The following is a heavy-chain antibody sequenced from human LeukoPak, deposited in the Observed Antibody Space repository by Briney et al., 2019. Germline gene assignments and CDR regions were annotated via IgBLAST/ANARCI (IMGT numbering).Heavy chain of an antibody. J-gene: IGHJ4*02. CDR1: GFTFSNYA. V-gene: IGHV3-23*01. CDR3: AKWGDYDVLTGYYVPDY. D-gene: IGHD3-9*01. Sequence: GGSLRLSCAASGFTFSNYAMSWVRQGPGKGLEWVSAILGSGGSTYYADSVKGRFTVSRDNSKSTLYLQMNSLRAEDTALYYCAKWGDYDVLTGYYVPDYWGQGTLVTVSS. CDR2: ILGSGGST.